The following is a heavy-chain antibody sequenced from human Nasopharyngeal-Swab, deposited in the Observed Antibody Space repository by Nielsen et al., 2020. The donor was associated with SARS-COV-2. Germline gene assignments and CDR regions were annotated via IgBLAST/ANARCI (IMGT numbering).Heavy chain of an antibody. CDR1: GYSFTSYW. J-gene: IGHJ4*02. Sequence: GESLKVSCKGYGYSFTSYWIGWVRQMPGKGLEWMGIIYPGDSDTRYSPSFQGQVTISADKSISTAYLQWSSLKASDTAMYYCAWSSSWYHTGYFDYWGQGTLVTVSS. D-gene: IGHD6-13*01. V-gene: IGHV5-51*01. CDR2: IYPGDSDT. CDR3: AWSSSWYHTGYFDY.